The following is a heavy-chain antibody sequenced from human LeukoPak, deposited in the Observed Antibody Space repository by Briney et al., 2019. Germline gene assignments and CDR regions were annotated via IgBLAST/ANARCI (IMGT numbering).Heavy chain of an antibody. CDR3: ARSSSGFDFNNWFDP. Sequence: GASVKVSCKASGGTFSSYAISWVRQAPGQGLEWMGRIIPIFGIANYAQKFQGRVTITVDKSTSTAYMELGSLRSEDTAVYYCARSSSGFDFNNWFDPWGQGTLVTVSS. D-gene: IGHD5-12*01. V-gene: IGHV1-69*04. CDR2: IIPIFGIA. CDR1: GGTFSSYA. J-gene: IGHJ5*02.